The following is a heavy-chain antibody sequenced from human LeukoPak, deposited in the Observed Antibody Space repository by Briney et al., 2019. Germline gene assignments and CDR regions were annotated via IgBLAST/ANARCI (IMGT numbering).Heavy chain of an antibody. V-gene: IGHV4-4*09. J-gene: IGHJ4*02. CDR3: ARQRGDGYHELPFDY. D-gene: IGHD5-24*01. CDR1: GGSISSYY. Sequence: PSETLSLTRTVSGGSISSYYWSWIRQPPGKGLEWIGYIYTSGSTNYNPSLKSRVTISVDTSKNQFSLKLSSVTAADTAVYYCARQRGDGYHELPFDYWGQGTLVTVSS. CDR2: IYTSGST.